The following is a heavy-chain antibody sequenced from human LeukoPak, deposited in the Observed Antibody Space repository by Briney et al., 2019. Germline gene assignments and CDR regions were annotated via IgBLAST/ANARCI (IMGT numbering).Heavy chain of an antibody. V-gene: IGHV4-34*01. J-gene: IGHJ4*02. D-gene: IGHD3-9*01. CDR1: GGSFSGYY. Sequence: SETLSLTCAVYGGSFSGYYWSWIRQPPGKGLEWIGEINHSGSTNYNPSLKSRVTISVDTSKNQFSLKLSSVTAADTAVYYCARSGPLRYFDWTYSPYCYFDYWGQGTLVTVSS. CDR3: ARSGPLRYFDWTYSPYCYFDY. CDR2: INHSGST.